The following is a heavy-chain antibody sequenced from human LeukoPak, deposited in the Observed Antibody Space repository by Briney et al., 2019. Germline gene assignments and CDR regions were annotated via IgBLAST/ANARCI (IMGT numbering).Heavy chain of an antibody. Sequence: KPSETLSLTCTVSGYSISSGYYWGWIRQPPGKGLEWIGSIYHSGSTYYNPSLKSRVTISVDTSKNQFSLKLSSVTAADTAVYYFARDPPISGSYFVHGAFDAFDIWGQGTMVTVSS. CDR1: GYSISSGYY. CDR2: IYHSGST. J-gene: IGHJ3*02. V-gene: IGHV4-38-2*02. D-gene: IGHD1-26*01. CDR3: ARDPPISGSYFVHGAFDAFDI.